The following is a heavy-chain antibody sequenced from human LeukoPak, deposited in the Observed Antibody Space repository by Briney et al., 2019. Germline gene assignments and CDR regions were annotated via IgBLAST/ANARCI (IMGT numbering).Heavy chain of an antibody. J-gene: IGHJ6*02. CDR3: ARTSSGPYYYYYGMDV. CDR1: GFTFSSYS. V-gene: IGHV3-21*01. CDR2: ISSSSYI. D-gene: IGHD3-22*01. Sequence: MSGGSLRLSCAASGFTFSSYSMNWVRQAPGKGLEWVSSISSSSYIYYADSVKGRFTISRDNAKNSLYLQMNSLRAEDTAVYYCARTSSGPYYYYYGMDVWGQGTTVTVSS.